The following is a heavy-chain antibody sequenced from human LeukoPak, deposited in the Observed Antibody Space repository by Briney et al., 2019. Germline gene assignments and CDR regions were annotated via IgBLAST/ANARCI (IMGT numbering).Heavy chain of an antibody. D-gene: IGHD2-2*01. CDR3: AIYCSSTSCIGGY. V-gene: IGHV3-33*01. CDR1: GFTFSSYG. Sequence: PGGSLRLSCAASGFTFSSYGMHWVRQAPGKGLEWVAVIWYDRSNKYYADSVKGRFTISRDNSKNTLYLQMNSLRAEDTAVYYCAIYCSSTSCIGGYWGQGTLVTVSS. J-gene: IGHJ4*02. CDR2: IWYDRSNK.